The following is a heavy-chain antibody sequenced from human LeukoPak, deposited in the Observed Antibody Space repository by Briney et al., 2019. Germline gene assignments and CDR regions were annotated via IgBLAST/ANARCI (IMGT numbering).Heavy chain of an antibody. D-gene: IGHD3-10*01. Sequence: GASVKVSCKASGYTFTVNYIHWVRQAPGQGLEWMGWINPNSGGTKYAQKFQGRVTMTRDTSISTAYMELSSLRSEDTAVYYCAREYGSANRNWFDPWGQGTLVTVSS. J-gene: IGHJ5*02. CDR1: GYTFTVNY. V-gene: IGHV1-2*02. CDR3: AREYGSANRNWFDP. CDR2: INPNSGGT.